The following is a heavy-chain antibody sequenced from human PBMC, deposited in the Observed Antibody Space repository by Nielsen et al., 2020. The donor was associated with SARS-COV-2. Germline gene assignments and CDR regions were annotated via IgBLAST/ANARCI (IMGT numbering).Heavy chain of an antibody. CDR2: ISAYNGNT. CDR3: ARGVIVGAIFVPYYYYMDV. V-gene: IGHV1-18*01. D-gene: IGHD1-26*01. J-gene: IGHJ6*03. CDR1: GYTFTSYG. Sequence: ASVKVSCKASGYTFTSYGISWVRQAPGQGLEWMGWISAYNGNTNYAQKLQGRVTMTTDTSTSTAYMELRSLRSDDTAVYYCARGVIVGAIFVPYYYYMDVWGKGTTVTVSS.